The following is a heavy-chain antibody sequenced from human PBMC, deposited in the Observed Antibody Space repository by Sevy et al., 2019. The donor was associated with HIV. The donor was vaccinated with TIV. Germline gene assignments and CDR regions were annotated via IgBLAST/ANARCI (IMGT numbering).Heavy chain of an antibody. J-gene: IGHJ6*02. CDR3: ARDGPEVEMATITRYSHYGMDV. Sequence: GGSLRLSCAASGFTFSSYAMHWVRQAPGKGLEWVAVISYDGSNKYYADSVKGRFTISRDNSKNTLYLQMNSLRAEDTAVYYCARDGPEVEMATITRYSHYGMDVWGQGTTVTVSS. CDR1: GFTFSSYA. D-gene: IGHD5-12*01. V-gene: IGHV3-30-3*01. CDR2: ISYDGSNK.